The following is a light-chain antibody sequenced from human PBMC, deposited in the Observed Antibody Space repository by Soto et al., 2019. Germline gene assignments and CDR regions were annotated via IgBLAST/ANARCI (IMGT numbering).Light chain of an antibody. CDR2: EVS. Sequence: QSVLTQPASVSGSPGQSITISCTGTSSDVGGYNYVSWYQLHPGKAPKLMIYEVSNRPSGVSNRFSGSKSGNTASLTISGLQAEYEADYYCSSYTSSSPYVFGTGTKLTVL. CDR1: SSDVGGYNY. CDR3: SSYTSSSPYV. V-gene: IGLV2-14*01. J-gene: IGLJ1*01.